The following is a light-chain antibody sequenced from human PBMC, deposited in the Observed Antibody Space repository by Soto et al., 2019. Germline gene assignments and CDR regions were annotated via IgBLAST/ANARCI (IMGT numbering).Light chain of an antibody. V-gene: IGKV3-15*01. CDR1: QSVKSS. CDR2: GAS. Sequence: EIMMTQSPATLSVSPGERATLSCRASQSVKSSLAWYQQKPGQAPRLLIYGASTRATGIPARFSGSGSGTEFTLTISSLQPDDFATYYCQQYNNYWTFGQGTKVDI. J-gene: IGKJ1*01. CDR3: QQYNNYWT.